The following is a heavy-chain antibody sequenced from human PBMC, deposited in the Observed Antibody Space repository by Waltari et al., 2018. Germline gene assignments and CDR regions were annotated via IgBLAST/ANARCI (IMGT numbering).Heavy chain of an antibody. Sequence: EVQLVESGGGLIKPGGSLRLSCAASGFTVRSNYMSWVRQAPGKGLEWVSVIYSRGSTDYAASVKGRFTISRDNSKNTVYLQMNSLRAEDTAVYYCARVPDSNWYLDLWGRGTLVTVSS. V-gene: IGHV3-53*01. J-gene: IGHJ2*01. CDR2: IYSRGST. CDR1: GFTVRSNY. CDR3: ARVPDSNWYLDL. D-gene: IGHD2-15*01.